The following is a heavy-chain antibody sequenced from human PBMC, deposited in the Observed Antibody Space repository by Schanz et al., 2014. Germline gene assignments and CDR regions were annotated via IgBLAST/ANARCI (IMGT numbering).Heavy chain of an antibody. CDR1: GGSMDTHY. CDR3: ARGGRTTYNYYYGMDV. CDR2: IYYSGST. V-gene: IGHV4-59*11. Sequence: QVQLQESGPGLVKPSETLSLMCTVSGGSMDTHYWGWIRQPPGKGLEWIVYIYYSGSTYYNPSLKSRVTISVDTSKTQFSLKLSSVTAADTAVYYCARGGRTTYNYYYGMDVWGQGTTVTVSS. J-gene: IGHJ6*02. D-gene: IGHD1-1*01.